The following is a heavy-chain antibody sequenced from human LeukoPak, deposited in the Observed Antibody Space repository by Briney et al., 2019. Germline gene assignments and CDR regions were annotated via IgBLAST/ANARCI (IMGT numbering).Heavy chain of an antibody. D-gene: IGHD3-10*01. J-gene: IGHJ5*02. Sequence: SGTLSLTCTVSGGSISSGSYYWSWIRQPAGKGLEWIGRIYTSGSTNYNPSLKSRVTISVDTSKNQFSLKLSSVTAADTAVYYCARGVSDYYGSGSYYNWFDPWGQGTLVTVSS. CDR1: GGSISSGSYY. CDR3: ARGVSDYYGSGSYYNWFDP. V-gene: IGHV4-61*02. CDR2: IYTSGST.